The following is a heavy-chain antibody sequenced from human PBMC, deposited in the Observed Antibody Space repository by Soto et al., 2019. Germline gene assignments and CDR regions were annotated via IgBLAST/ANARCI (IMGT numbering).Heavy chain of an antibody. Sequence: SVKVSCKASGGTFSSYAISWVRQAPGQGLEWMGGIIPIFGTANYAQKFQGRVTITADKSTSTAYMELSSLRSEDTAVYYCARDRYYYGSGSYYNLPYFDYWGQGTLVTVSS. D-gene: IGHD3-10*01. V-gene: IGHV1-69*06. CDR2: IIPIFGTA. CDR3: ARDRYYYGSGSYYNLPYFDY. J-gene: IGHJ4*02. CDR1: GGTFSSYA.